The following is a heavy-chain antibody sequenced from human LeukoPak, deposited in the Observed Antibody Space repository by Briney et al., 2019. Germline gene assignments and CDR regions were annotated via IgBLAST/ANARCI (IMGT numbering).Heavy chain of an antibody. CDR1: GYTFTSYD. D-gene: IGHD3-22*01. Sequence: ASVKVSCKASGYTFTSYDINWVRQATGQGLEWMGWMNPNSGNTGYAQKFQGRVTMARNTSISTAYMELSSLRSEDTAEYYCARGYYMGGYYYYGMDVWGQGTTVTVSS. CDR2: MNPNSGNT. CDR3: ARGYYMGGYYYYGMDV. J-gene: IGHJ6*02. V-gene: IGHV1-8*01.